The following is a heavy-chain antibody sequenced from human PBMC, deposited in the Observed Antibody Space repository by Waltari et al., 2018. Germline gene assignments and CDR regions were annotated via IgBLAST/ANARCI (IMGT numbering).Heavy chain of an antibody. V-gene: IGHV4-4*07. CDR1: GGSLSSYS. CDR2: IYTSGST. J-gene: IGHJ3*02. Sequence: QVQLQESGPGLVKPSETLSLTCTVSGGSLSSYSWCWLRQAAGKGLEWIGRIYTSGSTNYNPSLKSRVTMSVDTSKTQFSLKLSSVTAADTAVYYCARDRRPLRAFDIWGQGTMVTVSS. CDR3: ARDRRPLRAFDI.